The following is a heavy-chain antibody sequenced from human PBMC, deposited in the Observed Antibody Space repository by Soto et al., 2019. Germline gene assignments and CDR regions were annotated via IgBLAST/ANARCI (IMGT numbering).Heavy chain of an antibody. Sequence: SETLSLTCTVAGGSISSYDWSWIRQPPGKGLEWIGYIYYSGSTNYNPSLKSRVTISVDTSKNQFSLKLSSVTAADTAVYYCATARIVGATAPFDYWGQGTLVTVSS. CDR3: ATARIVGATAPFDY. V-gene: IGHV4-59*01. J-gene: IGHJ4*02. CDR1: GGSISSYD. D-gene: IGHD1-26*01. CDR2: IYYSGST.